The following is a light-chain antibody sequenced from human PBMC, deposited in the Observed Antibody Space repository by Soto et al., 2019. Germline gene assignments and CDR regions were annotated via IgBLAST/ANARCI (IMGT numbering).Light chain of an antibody. CDR2: DVS. J-gene: IGLJ1*01. CDR3: CSYAAPYTFV. V-gene: IGLV2-11*01. CDR1: SSNVGGDYN. Sequence: QSVLTQPRAVSGAPGQSVTISCTGTSSNVGGDYNVAWYQQLPGKAPKLMIYDVSKRPSGVPDRFSGSKSGNSASLTISGLQAEDEADYYCCSYAAPYTFVFGTGTKVTVL.